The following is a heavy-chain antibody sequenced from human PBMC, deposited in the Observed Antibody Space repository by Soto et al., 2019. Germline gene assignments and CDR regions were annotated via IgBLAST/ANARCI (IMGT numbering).Heavy chain of an antibody. V-gene: IGHV1-69*01. J-gene: IGHJ4*02. CDR1: GGTFSSYA. CDR3: ASQGSYNWNYGGPGDY. Sequence: QVQLVQSGAEVKKPGSSVKVSCKASGGTFSSYAISWVRQAPGQGLEWMGGIIPIFGTANHAQRFQGRVTITADESTSTAYMELSSLRSEDTAVYFCASQGSYNWNYGGPGDYWGQGTLVTVSS. D-gene: IGHD1-7*01. CDR2: IIPIFGTA.